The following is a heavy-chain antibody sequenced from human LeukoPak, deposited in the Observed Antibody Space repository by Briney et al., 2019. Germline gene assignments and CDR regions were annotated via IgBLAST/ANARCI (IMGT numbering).Heavy chain of an antibody. D-gene: IGHD2-2*01. CDR3: TKGEGIVVVPIDI. CDR2: ISGSGGST. Sequence: GGSLRLSSAASGFTFSSYSMNWVRQAPGKGLEWVSAISGSGGSTYYADSVKGRFTISRDNSKNTLYLQMNSLRAEDTAVYYCTKGEGIVVVPIDIWGQGTMVTVSS. CDR1: GFTFSSYS. V-gene: IGHV3-23*01. J-gene: IGHJ3*02.